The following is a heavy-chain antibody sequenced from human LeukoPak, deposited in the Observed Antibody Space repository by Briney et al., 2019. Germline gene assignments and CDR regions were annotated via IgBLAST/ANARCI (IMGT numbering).Heavy chain of an antibody. J-gene: IGHJ4*02. Sequence: GGSLRLSCTASGFTFSDYYMSWIRQAPGKGLVWVSRINNDGSYKTYADSVKRRFTVSRDNAKNTLYLQMSSLRAEDTAVYYCTRGAYTYGLNWGQGTLVTVSS. CDR3: TRGAYTYGLN. D-gene: IGHD5-18*01. V-gene: IGHV3-74*03. CDR2: INNDGSYK. CDR1: GFTFSDYY.